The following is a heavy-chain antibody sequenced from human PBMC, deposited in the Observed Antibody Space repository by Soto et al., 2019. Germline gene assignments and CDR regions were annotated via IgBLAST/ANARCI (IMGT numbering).Heavy chain of an antibody. V-gene: IGHV3-30-3*01. CDR3: ARGGTPVGY. Sequence: QVQLVESGGGVVQPGRSLRLSCAASGFTFSSYAMHWVRQAPGKGPEWVAVISYDGSNKYYADSVKGRFTISRDNSKNTLYLQMNSLRAEDTAVYYCARGGTPVGYWGQGTLVTVSS. D-gene: IGHD3-16*01. CDR2: ISYDGSNK. CDR1: GFTFSSYA. J-gene: IGHJ4*02.